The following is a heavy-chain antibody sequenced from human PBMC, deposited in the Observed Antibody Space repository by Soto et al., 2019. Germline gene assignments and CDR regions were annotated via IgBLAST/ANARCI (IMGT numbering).Heavy chain of an antibody. J-gene: IGHJ4*02. Sequence: ASVKVSCKASGGTFSSYAISWVRQAPGQGLEWMGIINPSNSTTYAQKFQGRVTMTRDTSTSTVSLELSSVTAADTAVYYCARLPRSHYAQFDYWGQGTLVTFSS. CDR2: INPSNST. V-gene: IGHV1-46*01. CDR3: ARLPRSHYAQFDY. D-gene: IGHD2-2*01. CDR1: GGTFSSYA.